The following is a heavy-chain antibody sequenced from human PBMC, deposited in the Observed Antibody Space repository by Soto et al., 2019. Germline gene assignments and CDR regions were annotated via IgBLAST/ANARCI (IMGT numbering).Heavy chain of an antibody. CDR1: GFIFSTYG. J-gene: IGHJ4*02. Sequence: GGSLRLSCAASGFIFSTYGMHWVRQAPGEGLEWVAVTSYDGSNKYYADSVKGRFTISRDNSKNTLYLQMNSLRAEDTAISYCAKAKGSSVWNAFDCWGQGTLVTVSS. CDR3: AKAKGSSVWNAFDC. D-gene: IGHD6-19*01. CDR2: TSYDGSNK. V-gene: IGHV3-30*18.